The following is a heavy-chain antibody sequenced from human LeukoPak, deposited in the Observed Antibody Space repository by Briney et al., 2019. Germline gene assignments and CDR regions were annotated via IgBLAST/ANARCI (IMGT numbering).Heavy chain of an antibody. J-gene: IGHJ6*02. Sequence: PSETLSLTCTVSGGSISSYYWSWIRQPPGKGLEWIGYIYYSGSANYNPSLKSRVTISVDTSKNQFSLKLSSVTAADTDMYYCARDHYYYGMDVWGQGTTVTVSS. CDR2: IYYSGSA. CDR1: GGSISSYY. CDR3: ARDHYYYGMDV. V-gene: IGHV4-59*01.